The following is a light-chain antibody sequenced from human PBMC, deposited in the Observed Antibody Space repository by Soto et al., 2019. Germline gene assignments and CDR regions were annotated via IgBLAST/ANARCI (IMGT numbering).Light chain of an antibody. J-gene: IGLJ2*01. CDR3: SSYISSGTLV. CDR1: SSDVGGYNY. Sequence: QSALTQPASVSGSPGQSITISCTGTSSDVGGYNYVSWYQQHPGKAPKLMIYDVSNRPSGVSNRFSASKSGNTASLTISGLQAEDEADYYCSSYISSGTLVLGGGTKLTVL. CDR2: DVS. V-gene: IGLV2-14*01.